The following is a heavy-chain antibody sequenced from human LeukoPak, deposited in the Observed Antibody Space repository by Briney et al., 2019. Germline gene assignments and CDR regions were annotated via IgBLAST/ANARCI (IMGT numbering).Heavy chain of an antibody. CDR1: XXXXTSYD. CDR3: ARHGFGELFSPGTYGMDV. J-gene: IGHJ6*02. V-gene: IGHV1-8*01. CDR2: XXXNSGNT. D-gene: IGHD3-10*01. Sequence: ASXXXXTSYDINWVRQAAGQGXEXXXXXXXNSGNTGYAQKFQGRVTMTRNTSISTAYMELSNLRSEDTAVYYCARHGFGELFSPGTYGMDVWGQGTTVTVSS.